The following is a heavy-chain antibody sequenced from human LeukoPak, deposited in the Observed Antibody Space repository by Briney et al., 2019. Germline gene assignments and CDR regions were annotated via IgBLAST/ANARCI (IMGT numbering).Heavy chain of an antibody. D-gene: IGHD3-22*01. J-gene: IGHJ4*02. CDR1: GYTFTGYY. CDR3: ARSYDSSGYYDY. V-gene: IGHV1-2*02. Sequence: ASVKVSCKASGYTFTGYYMHWVRQAPGQGLEWMGWISPNSGGTNYAQKFQGRVTMTRDTSISTAYMELSRLRSDDTAVYYCARSYDSSGYYDYWGQGTLVTVSS. CDR2: ISPNSGGT.